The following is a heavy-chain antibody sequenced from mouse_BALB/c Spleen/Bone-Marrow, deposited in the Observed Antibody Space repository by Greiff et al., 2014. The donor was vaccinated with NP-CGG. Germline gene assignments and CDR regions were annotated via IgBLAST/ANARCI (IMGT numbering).Heavy chain of an antibody. CDR1: GYTFTDYN. J-gene: IGHJ2*01. V-gene: IGHV1S29*02. Sequence: EVKLMESGPELVKPGASVKISCKASGYTFTDYNMHWVKQSHGKSLEWIGYIYPYNSGTGYNQKFKSKATLTVDNSSSTAYMELRSLTSEDSAVYYCARLGRDYWGQGTTLTVSS. CDR2: IYPYNSGT. D-gene: IGHD4-1*01. CDR3: ARLGRDY.